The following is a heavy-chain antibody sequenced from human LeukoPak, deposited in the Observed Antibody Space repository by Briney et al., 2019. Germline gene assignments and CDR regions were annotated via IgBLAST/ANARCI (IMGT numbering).Heavy chain of an antibody. Sequence: PGGSLRLSCAASGFTFSSYAMHWVRQAPGKGLELVAVISYDGSNKYYADSVKGRFTISRDNSKNTLYLQMNSLRAEDTAVYYCARERVVYYYYYGMDVWGKGTTVTVSS. CDR1: GFTFSSYA. V-gene: IGHV3-30*04. CDR3: ARERVVYYYYYGMDV. CDR2: ISYDGSNK. J-gene: IGHJ6*04.